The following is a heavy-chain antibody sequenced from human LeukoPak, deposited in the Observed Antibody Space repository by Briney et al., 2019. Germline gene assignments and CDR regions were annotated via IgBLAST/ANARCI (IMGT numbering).Heavy chain of an antibody. CDR3: AKDGYDYYYYMDV. J-gene: IGHJ6*03. CDR1: GFTFSSYA. V-gene: IGHV3-23*01. CDR2: ISGSGGTT. Sequence: GGSLRLSCAASGFTFSSYAMSWVRQAPGKGLEWVSAISGSGGTTYYADSVKGRFTISRDNSKNTLYLQMNSLRAEDTAVYYCAKDGYDYYYYMDVWGKGTTVTVSS.